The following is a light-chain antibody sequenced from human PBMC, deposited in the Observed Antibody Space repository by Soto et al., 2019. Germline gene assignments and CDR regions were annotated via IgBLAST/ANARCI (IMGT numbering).Light chain of an antibody. CDR3: QQYNTYST. V-gene: IGKV1-5*03. CDR2: KAS. J-gene: IGKJ1*01. Sequence: DIQMTQSPSTLSASVGDRVTITCRASQSISSWLAWYQQKPGKAPKLLIHKASSVEGGVPSRFSGSGFGTEFTLTISSLQPDDFATYYCQQYNTYSTFGQGTKVEIK. CDR1: QSISSW.